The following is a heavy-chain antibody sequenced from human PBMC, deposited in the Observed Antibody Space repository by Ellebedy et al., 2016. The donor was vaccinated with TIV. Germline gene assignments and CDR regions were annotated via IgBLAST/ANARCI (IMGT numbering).Heavy chain of an antibody. J-gene: IGHJ6*02. CDR2: IIPIFGTA. Sequence: SVKVSCXASGGTFSSYAINWVRQAPGQGLEWMGGIIPIFGTANYAQKFQGRVTITADESTSTAYMELSSLRSEDTAVYYCARSLCGGDCYLQVHYYYYGMDVWGQGTTVTVSS. D-gene: IGHD2-21*02. CDR3: ARSLCGGDCYLQVHYYYYGMDV. V-gene: IGHV1-69*13. CDR1: GGTFSSYA.